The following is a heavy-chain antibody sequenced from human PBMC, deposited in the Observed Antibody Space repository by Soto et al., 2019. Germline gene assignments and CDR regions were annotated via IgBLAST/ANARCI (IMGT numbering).Heavy chain of an antibody. D-gene: IGHD3-10*01. CDR2: IYYSGST. CDR3: ARGVLIWFGDEWNWFDP. J-gene: IGHJ5*02. CDR1: GGSVSSGSYY. Sequence: ETLSLTCTVSGGSVSSGSYYWSWIRQPPGKGLEWIGYIYYSGSTNYTPSLKSRVTISVDTYKNQFSLKMSSVTAADTAVYYCARGVLIWFGDEWNWFDPWGQGTLVTVSS. V-gene: IGHV4-61*01.